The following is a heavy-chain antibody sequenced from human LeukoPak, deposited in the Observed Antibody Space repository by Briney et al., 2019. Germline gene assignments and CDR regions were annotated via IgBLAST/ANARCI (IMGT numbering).Heavy chain of an antibody. J-gene: IGHJ5*02. CDR2: INSDGSST. CDR3: ARAQYYYDSSGAVGFDP. V-gene: IGHV3-74*01. D-gene: IGHD3-22*01. CDR1: GFTFSSYW. Sequence: GGSLRLSCAASGFTFSSYWMHWVRQAPGKGLVWVSRINSDGSSTSYADSVKGRFTISRDNAKNSLYLQMNSLRAEDTAVYYCARAQYYYDSSGAVGFDPWGQGTLVTVSS.